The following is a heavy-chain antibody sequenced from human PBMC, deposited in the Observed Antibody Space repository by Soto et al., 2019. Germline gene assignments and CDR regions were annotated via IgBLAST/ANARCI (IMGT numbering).Heavy chain of an antibody. CDR2: ICYSGST. V-gene: IGHV4-39*01. CDR1: GGSISSSSYY. D-gene: IGHD5-12*01. CDR3: ASYPEMATISGIDY. J-gene: IGHJ4*02. Sequence: ETLSLTCTVSGGSISSSSYYWGWIRQPPGKGLEWIGSICYSGSTYYNPSLKSRVTISVDTSKNQFSLKLSSVTAADTAVYYCASYPEMATISGIDYWGQGTLVTVSS.